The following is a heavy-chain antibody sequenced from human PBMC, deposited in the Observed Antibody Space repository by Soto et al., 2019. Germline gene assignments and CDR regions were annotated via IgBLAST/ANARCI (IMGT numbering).Heavy chain of an antibody. CDR3: ARSDSSGYILRFGAFDI. D-gene: IGHD3-22*01. J-gene: IGHJ3*02. CDR2: IYWDDDK. Sequence: QITLKESGPTLVKPTQTLTVTCTFSGFSLSTSGVGVGWIRQPPGKALEWLALIYWDDDKRYSPSLKSRLTNTTATPKTQVVLTMTHMHPVYTATYYCARSDSSGYILRFGAFDIWGQGTMVTVSS. CDR1: GFSLSTSGVG. V-gene: IGHV2-5*02.